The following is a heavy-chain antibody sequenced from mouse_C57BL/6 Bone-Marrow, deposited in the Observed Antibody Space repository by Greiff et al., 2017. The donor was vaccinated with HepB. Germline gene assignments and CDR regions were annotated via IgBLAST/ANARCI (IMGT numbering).Heavy chain of an antibody. V-gene: IGHV1-55*01. Sequence: LQESGAELVKPGASVKMSCKASGYTFTSYWITWVKQRPGQGLEWIGDIYPGSGSTNYNEKFKSKATLTVDTSSSTAYMQLSSLTSEDSAVYYCARHLLSAMDYWGQGTSVTVSS. J-gene: IGHJ4*01. CDR1: GYTFTSYW. CDR2: IYPGSGST. D-gene: IGHD2-1*01. CDR3: ARHLLSAMDY.